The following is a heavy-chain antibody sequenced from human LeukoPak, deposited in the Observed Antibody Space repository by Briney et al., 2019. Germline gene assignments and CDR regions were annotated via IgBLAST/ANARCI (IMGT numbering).Heavy chain of an antibody. J-gene: IGHJ4*02. CDR3: ARAGGVDFDWLLPFDY. Sequence: GGSLRFSCAASGFTFSSYAMHWVRQAPGKGLEWVAVISYDGSNKYYADSVKGRFTISRDNSKNTLYLQMNSLRAEDTAVYYCARAGGVDFDWLLPFDYWGQGTLVTVSS. CDR2: ISYDGSNK. V-gene: IGHV3-30-3*01. CDR1: GFTFSSYA. D-gene: IGHD3-9*01.